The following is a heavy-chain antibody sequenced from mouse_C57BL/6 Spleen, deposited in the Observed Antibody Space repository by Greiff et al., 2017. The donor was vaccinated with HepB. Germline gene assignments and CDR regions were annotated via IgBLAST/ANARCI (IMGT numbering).Heavy chain of an antibody. J-gene: IGHJ4*01. CDR3: TRDRYGNWEYYAMDY. V-gene: IGHV5-9-1*02. Sequence: EVQVVESGEGLVKPGGSLKLSCAASGFTFSSYAMSWVRQTPEKRLEWVAYISSGGDYIYYADTVKGRFTISRDNARNTLYLQMSSLKSEDTAMYYCTRDRYGNWEYYAMDYWGQGTSVTVSS. D-gene: IGHD2-1*01. CDR1: GFTFSSYA. CDR2: ISSGGDYI.